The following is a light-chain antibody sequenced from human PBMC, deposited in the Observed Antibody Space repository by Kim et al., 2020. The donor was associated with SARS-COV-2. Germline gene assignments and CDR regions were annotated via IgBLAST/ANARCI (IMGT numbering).Light chain of an antibody. J-gene: IGLJ3*02. V-gene: IGLV2-14*03. CDR3: SSYTSSSTWV. CDR1: SSDVGGHNY. CDR2: DVS. Sequence: QSALTQPASVSVSPGQSITISCTGTSSDVGGHNYVCWYQQHPGKAPKLMIYDVSSRPSGVSNRFSGSKSGNTASLTISGLQAEDEADYYCSSYTSSSTWVFGGGTQLTVL.